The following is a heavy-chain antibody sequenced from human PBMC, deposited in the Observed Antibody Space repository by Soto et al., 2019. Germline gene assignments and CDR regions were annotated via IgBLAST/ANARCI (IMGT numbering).Heavy chain of an antibody. V-gene: IGHV4-39*01. CDR3: ARHYAVVLYHFDY. Sequence: PSETLSLTCAVSGGSISSSNWWSWIRQPPGKGLEWIGSIYSNEDTHYNPSLLSRVTTSVDTSKNQFSLKLSSVTAADTAVYYCARHYAVVLYHFDYWGLGTPVTVSS. CDR2: IYSNEDT. D-gene: IGHD2-15*01. CDR1: GGSISSSNW. J-gene: IGHJ4*02.